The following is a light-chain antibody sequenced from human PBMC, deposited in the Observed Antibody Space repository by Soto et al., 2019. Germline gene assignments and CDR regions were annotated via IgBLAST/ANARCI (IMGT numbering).Light chain of an antibody. CDR2: AAS. J-gene: IGKJ1*01. CDR1: QSISRY. CDR3: QQSYSTPWK. V-gene: IGKV1-39*01. Sequence: DIQMTQSPSSLSASVGDRVTITSRASQSISRYLNRYQQKPGKAPKLLIYAASSLQIVVPSRFSGSGSGTDFTLTIGRLQPEDLATYYYQQSYSTPWKCSQGTKVDIK.